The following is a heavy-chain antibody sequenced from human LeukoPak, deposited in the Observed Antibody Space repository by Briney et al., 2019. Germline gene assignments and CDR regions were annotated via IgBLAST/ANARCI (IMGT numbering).Heavy chain of an antibody. CDR3: ARDHPLELERRAASAGDYYYGMDV. CDR2: ISGYSDDT. CDR1: GYTFTSYG. J-gene: IGHJ6*02. V-gene: IGHV1-18*01. Sequence: ASVKVSCKASGYTFTSYGITWVRQTPGQGLGWMGWISGYSDDTNYAQKFQGRVTMTTGTSTAYMELRSLTSDDTAVYYCARDHPLELERRAASAGDYYYGMDVWGQGTTVTVS. D-gene: IGHD1-1*01.